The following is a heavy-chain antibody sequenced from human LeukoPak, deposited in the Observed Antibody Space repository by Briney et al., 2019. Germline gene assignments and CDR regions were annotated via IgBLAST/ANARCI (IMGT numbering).Heavy chain of an antibody. Sequence: KPSETLSLTCTVSGGSISSYYWSWIRQPPGKGLEWIGYINYSGSTNYNPSLKSRVTISVDTSKNQFSLKLRSVTAADTAVYYCARRSYYPSDWFDPWGQGTLVTISS. CDR3: ARRSYYPSDWFDP. CDR2: INYSGST. V-gene: IGHV4-59*08. CDR1: GGSISSYY. D-gene: IGHD3-10*01. J-gene: IGHJ5*02.